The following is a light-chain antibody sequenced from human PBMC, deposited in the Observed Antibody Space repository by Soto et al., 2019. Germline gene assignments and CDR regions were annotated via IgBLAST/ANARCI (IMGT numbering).Light chain of an antibody. CDR1: MRDVGAYNL. CDR2: EVR. CDR3: SSHTSSSTSYV. V-gene: IGLV2-14*01. J-gene: IGLJ1*01. Sequence: QSALTQPASVSGSAGQSITISCSGTMRDVGAYNLVSWYQQHPGTAPKLIIYEVRNRPSGISSRFSGSRSGNTASLTISGLQAEDEADYYCSSHTSSSTSYVFGTGTKLTVL.